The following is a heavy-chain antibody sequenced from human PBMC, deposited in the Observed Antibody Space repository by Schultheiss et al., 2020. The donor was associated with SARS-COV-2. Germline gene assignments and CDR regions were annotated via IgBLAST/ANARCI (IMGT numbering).Heavy chain of an antibody. CDR3: ARGLGTFDY. V-gene: IGHV3-53*01. CDR2: IHKSGKT. Sequence: GGSLRLSCTVSGFSVSSNYMAWARQAPGKGLGWVSMIHKSGKTYYADSVKGRFTSSRDNSKNTLHLQMNSLRAEDTAVYYCARGLGTFDYWGQGTLVTVSS. CDR1: GFSVSSNY. D-gene: IGHD7-27*01. J-gene: IGHJ4*02.